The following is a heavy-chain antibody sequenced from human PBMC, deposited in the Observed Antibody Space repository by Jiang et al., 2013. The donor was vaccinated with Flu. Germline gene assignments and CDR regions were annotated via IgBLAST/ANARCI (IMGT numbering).Heavy chain of an antibody. V-gene: IGHV3-33*01. CDR1: GFTFSSYG. J-gene: IGHJ6*04. CDR2: IWYDGSNK. CDR3: ARGEDYYYGMDV. Sequence: VQLLESGGGVVQPGRSLRLSCAASGFTFSSYGMHWVRQAPGKGLEWVAVIWYDGSNKYYADSVKGRFTISRDNSKNTLYLQMNSLRAEDTAVYYCARGEDYYYGMDVVGTKGPRSPSPQ.